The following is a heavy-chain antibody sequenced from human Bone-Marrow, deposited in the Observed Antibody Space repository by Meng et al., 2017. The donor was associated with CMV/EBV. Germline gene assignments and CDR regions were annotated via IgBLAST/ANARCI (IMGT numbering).Heavy chain of an antibody. CDR1: GFTFSSYA. Sequence: GESLKISCAASGFTFSSYAMHWVRQAPGKGLEWVAVISYDGSNKYYADSVKGRFTISRDNSKNTLYLQMNSLRAEDTAVYYCARDIASGYDYYYYGMDVWGQGTTVTVSS. CDR2: ISYDGSNK. D-gene: IGHD5-12*01. J-gene: IGHJ6*02. V-gene: IGHV3-30-3*01. CDR3: ARDIASGYDYYYYGMDV.